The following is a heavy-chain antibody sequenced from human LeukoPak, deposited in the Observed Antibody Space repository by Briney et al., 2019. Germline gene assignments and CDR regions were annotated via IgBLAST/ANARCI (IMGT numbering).Heavy chain of an antibody. CDR1: GFTFSSYE. Sequence: PGGSLRLSCAVSGFTFSSYEMNWVRQVPGKGLEWVSYISSSGSTIYYADSLRGRFTISRDNAKNSLYLQMNSLRTEDTAVYYCASGYRSGADYWGQGTLVTVSS. J-gene: IGHJ4*02. D-gene: IGHD5-18*01. CDR2: ISSSGSTI. CDR3: ASGYRSGADY. V-gene: IGHV3-48*03.